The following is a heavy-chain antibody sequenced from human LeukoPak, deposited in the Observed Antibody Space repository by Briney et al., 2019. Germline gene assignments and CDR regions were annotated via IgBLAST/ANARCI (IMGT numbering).Heavy chain of an antibody. Sequence: GGSLRLSCEASGFTFGTYGMTWVRQAPGKGREWVSGITGSSTWTYYADSVRGRFTISRDNSKNTLHLQMNNLRAEDTAIYYCARELVSLGTGYFDLWGRGTLVTVSS. J-gene: IGHJ2*01. D-gene: IGHD7-27*01. CDR2: ITGSSTWT. V-gene: IGHV3-23*01. CDR3: ARELVSLGTGYFDL. CDR1: GFTFGTYG.